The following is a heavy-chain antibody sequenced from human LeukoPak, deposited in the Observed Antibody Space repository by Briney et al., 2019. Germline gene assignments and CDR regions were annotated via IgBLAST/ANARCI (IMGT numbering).Heavy chain of an antibody. CDR2: INPNSGGT. CDR1: GYTFTVYY. D-gene: IGHD6-13*01. CDR3: ARESSSWPKNWFDP. J-gene: IGHJ5*02. Sequence: ASVKVSCMASGYTFTVYYMQWVRQAPEQRLEWMGWINPNSGGTNYAQKFQGWVTMTRDTSISTAYMELSRLRSDDTAVYYCARESSSWPKNWFDPWGQGTLVTVSS. V-gene: IGHV1-2*04.